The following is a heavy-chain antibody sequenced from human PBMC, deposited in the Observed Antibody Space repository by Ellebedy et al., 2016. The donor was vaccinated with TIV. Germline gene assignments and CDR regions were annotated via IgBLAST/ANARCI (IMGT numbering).Heavy chain of an antibody. D-gene: IGHD3-10*01. J-gene: IGHJ4*02. CDR1: GFTFSSNW. CDR2: IKQEGSEK. V-gene: IGHV3-7*01. Sequence: PGGSLRLSCAASGFTFSSNWMSWVRQAPGKGLEGVANIKQEGSEKYYVDSVKGRFTISRDNAKNSLYLQMNSLRAEDTAVYYCARDMDSYTSGIRERFDCWGQGTLVTVSS. CDR3: ARDMDSYTSGIRERFDC.